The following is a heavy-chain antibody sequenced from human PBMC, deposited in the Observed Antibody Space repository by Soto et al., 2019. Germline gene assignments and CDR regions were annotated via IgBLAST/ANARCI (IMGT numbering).Heavy chain of an antibody. V-gene: IGHV3-30*18. CDR2: ISYAGNNI. D-gene: IGHD3-22*01. CDR3: ENEQSSIFRSGSGMDV. Sequence: GGSLRLSCAASGFTFRNFVMHWVRQAPGKGLEWVAVISYAGNNIYYADSVKGRFTISRDNSGNTLYLEMSSLRGEDTAVYYCENEQSSIFRSGSGMDVWGQGTSVTVSS. CDR1: GFTFRNFV. J-gene: IGHJ6*02.